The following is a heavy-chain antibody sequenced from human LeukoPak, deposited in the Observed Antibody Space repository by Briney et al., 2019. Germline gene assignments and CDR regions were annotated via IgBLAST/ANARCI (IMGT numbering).Heavy chain of an antibody. J-gene: IGHJ5*02. V-gene: IGHV4-59*01. Sequence: SETLSLTCTVSGGSISSYYWSWIRQPPGKGLEWIGYISYSGSTNYNPSLKSRVTISVDTSKNQFSLKLSSVTAADTAVYYCARVVIKSWFDPWGQGTLVTVSS. CDR3: ARVVIKSWFDP. CDR2: ISYSGST. D-gene: IGHD3-16*02. CDR1: GGSISSYY.